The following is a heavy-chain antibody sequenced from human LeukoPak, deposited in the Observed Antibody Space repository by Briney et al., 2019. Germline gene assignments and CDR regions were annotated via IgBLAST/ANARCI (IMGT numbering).Heavy chain of an antibody. CDR3: ARETWPGGAFDI. CDR1: GYTSTSYY. CDR2: INPSGGST. J-gene: IGHJ3*02. Sequence: ASVKVSCKASGYTSTSYYIHWVRQAPGQGPEWMGIINPSGGSTSYAQKFQGRVTMTRDTSTSTIYMELSSLRSEDTAVYYCARETWPGGAFDIWGQGTMVTVSS. D-gene: IGHD1-26*01. V-gene: IGHV1-46*01.